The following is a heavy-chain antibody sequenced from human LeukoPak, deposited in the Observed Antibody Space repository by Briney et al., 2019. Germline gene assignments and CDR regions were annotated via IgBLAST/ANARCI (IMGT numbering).Heavy chain of an antibody. CDR3: ARGSAMIVVEYYFDY. CDR2: INHSGST. Sequence: SETLSLTCAVYGGSFSGYYWSWIRQPPGKGLEWIGEINHSGSTNYNPSLKSRVTISVDTSKNQFSLKLSSVTAADTAVCYCARGSAMIVVEYYFDYWGQGTLVTVSS. D-gene: IGHD3-22*01. V-gene: IGHV4-34*01. J-gene: IGHJ4*02. CDR1: GGSFSGYY.